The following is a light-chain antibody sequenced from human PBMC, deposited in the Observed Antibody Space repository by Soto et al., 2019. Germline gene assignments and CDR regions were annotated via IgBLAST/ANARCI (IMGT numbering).Light chain of an antibody. J-gene: IGKJ1*01. CDR1: QSVSSY. V-gene: IGKV3-11*01. CDR3: HQRSTWPPCT. Sequence: EIVLTQSPATLSLSPGERATLSCRASQSVSSYLAWDQQNPGQAPRLLIYDASNRATGIPARFSGSGSGTAFPPTISSLEPEDFALYFCHQRSTWPPCTFGQGPQVEIK. CDR2: DAS.